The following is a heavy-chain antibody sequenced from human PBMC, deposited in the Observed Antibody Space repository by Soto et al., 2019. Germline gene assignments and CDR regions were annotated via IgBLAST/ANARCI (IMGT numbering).Heavy chain of an antibody. CDR2: IYPGDSDT. J-gene: IGHJ6*02. V-gene: IGHV5-51*01. CDR1: GYSFTSYW. CDR3: ARLLYPPYYYYGMDV. D-gene: IGHD2-2*02. Sequence: GPSLKISCKGSGYSFTSYWIGWVRQMPGKGLAWRGIIYPGDSDTRYSPSFQGQVTISADKSISTAYLQWSSLKASDTAMYYCARLLYPPYYYYGMDVWGQGTTVTVSS.